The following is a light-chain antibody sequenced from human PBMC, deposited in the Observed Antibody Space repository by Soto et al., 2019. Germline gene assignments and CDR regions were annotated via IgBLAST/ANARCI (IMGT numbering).Light chain of an antibody. V-gene: IGKV1-5*01. CDR1: QSISSC. J-gene: IGKJ1*01. CDR3: QQYNSYPGT. Sequence: DIQMTQSPSTLSASVGERVTITCRASQSISSCLAWYQQKPGQAPKLLIYDASSVESGVPSRFSGSGSGTEFTLTSSSLQADDFATYYCQQYNSYPGTFGQGTKVEIK. CDR2: DAS.